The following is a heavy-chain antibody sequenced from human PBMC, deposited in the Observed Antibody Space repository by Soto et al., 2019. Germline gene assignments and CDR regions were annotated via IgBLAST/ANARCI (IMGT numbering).Heavy chain of an antibody. Sequence: PSETLSLTCTVSGGSISSSSYYWGWIRQPPGRGLEWIGSIYYSGSTYYNPSLKSRVTISVDTSKNKFSLKLSSVTAADTAVYYCARHFSVRGVIRPRNAFEIWGQGTMVTVSS. D-gene: IGHD3-10*01. J-gene: IGHJ3*02. V-gene: IGHV4-39*01. CDR2: IYYSGST. CDR3: ARHFSVRGVIRPRNAFEI. CDR1: GGSISSSSYY.